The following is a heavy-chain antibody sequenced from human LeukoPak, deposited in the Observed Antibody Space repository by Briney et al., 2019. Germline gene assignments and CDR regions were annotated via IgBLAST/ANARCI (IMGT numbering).Heavy chain of an antibody. V-gene: IGHV4-34*01. CDR2: INHSGST. Sequence: NLPETLSLTCAVYGGSFSGYYWSWIRQPPGKGLEWIGEINHSGSTNYNPSLKSRVTISVDTSKNQFSLKLSSVTAADTAVYYCARGHRSSSWYVPQFDYWGQGTLVTVSS. J-gene: IGHJ4*02. CDR1: GGSFSGYY. CDR3: ARGHRSSSWYVPQFDY. D-gene: IGHD6-13*01.